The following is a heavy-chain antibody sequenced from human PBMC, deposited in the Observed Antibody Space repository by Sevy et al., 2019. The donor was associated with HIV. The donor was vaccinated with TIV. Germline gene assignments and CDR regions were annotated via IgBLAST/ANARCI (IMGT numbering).Heavy chain of an antibody. J-gene: IGHJ4*02. V-gene: IGHV4-39*01. CDR1: GGSISSGNYL. CDR2: VHYSGRT. CDR3: ARNFDY. Sequence: SETLSLTCTVSGGSISSGNYLWSWIRQNPGKGREWIGSVHYSGRTYYNPSLKSRVTISEDTSKTQFALNLSSVTAADTDVYFCARNFDYWGQGTLVTVSS.